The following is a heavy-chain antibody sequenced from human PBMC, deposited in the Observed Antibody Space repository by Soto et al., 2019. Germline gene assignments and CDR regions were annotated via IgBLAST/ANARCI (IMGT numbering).Heavy chain of an antibody. CDR2: ISRSGGST. CDR1: GFTFSSYV. V-gene: IGHV3-23*01. CDR3: AKSGATGESLRPPGS. J-gene: IGHJ5*02. Sequence: EVQLLESGGGLVQPGGSLRLSCAASGFTFSSYVMNWVRQAPGKGLEWVSAISRSGGSTYSADSVKGRFTISRDNSKNTLYLQMNSLRADDTAVYFCAKSGATGESLRPPGSWGQGTLVTVSS. D-gene: IGHD3-10*01.